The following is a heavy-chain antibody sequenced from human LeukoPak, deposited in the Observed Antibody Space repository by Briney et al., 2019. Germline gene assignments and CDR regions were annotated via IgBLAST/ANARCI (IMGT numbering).Heavy chain of an antibody. J-gene: IGHJ4*02. CDR3: ARDRVPAATSGEFDY. CDR1: GFGFSIYY. CDR2: INPSGGST. Sequence: DSVKVSCKASGFGFSIYYMHWARQAPGQGLEWMGIINPSGGSTSYAQKFQGRVTMTRDTSTSTVYMELSSLRSEDTAVYYCARDRVPAATSGEFDYWGQGTLVTVSS. V-gene: IGHV1-46*01. D-gene: IGHD2-2*01.